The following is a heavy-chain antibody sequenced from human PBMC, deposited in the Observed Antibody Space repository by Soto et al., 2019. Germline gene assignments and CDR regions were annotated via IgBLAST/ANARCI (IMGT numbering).Heavy chain of an antibody. J-gene: IGHJ4*02. CDR2: VYNSGST. CDR1: GGSISSNY. CDR3: ARYRREAVAGYTLDN. D-gene: IGHD6-13*01. Sequence: TLSLTCTVSGGSISSNYWTWIRQPPGKGLEWIGYVYNSGSTNYNPSLKSRVTISEDTSKSQFSLKVNSMTAADTAVYYCARYRREAVAGYTLDNWGQGILVTV. V-gene: IGHV4-59*01.